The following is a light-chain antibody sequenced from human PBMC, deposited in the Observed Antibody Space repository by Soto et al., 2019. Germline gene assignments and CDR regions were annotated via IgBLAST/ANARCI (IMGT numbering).Light chain of an antibody. CDR1: SSDVGSYNL. CDR2: EGS. Sequence: QSVLTQPASVSGSPGQSITISCTGTSSDVGSYNLVSWYQQHPGKAPKLMIYEGSKRPSGVSNRFSGSKSGNTASLTISGLQAEGEGDYYCQSYDSSLPGWVFGGGTKVTVL. V-gene: IGLV2-14*02. J-gene: IGLJ3*02. CDR3: QSYDSSLPGWV.